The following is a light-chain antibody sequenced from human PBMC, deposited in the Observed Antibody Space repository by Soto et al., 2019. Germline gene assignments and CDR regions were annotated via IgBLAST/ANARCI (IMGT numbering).Light chain of an antibody. CDR3: QQYEDWMRRT. V-gene: IGKV1-12*01. J-gene: IGKJ1*01. Sequence: DIHLNQPPSSLSASVGDRFTSTCLASQSINNYLAWYQQRPGSAPRLLIYGASNLQSGIPPRFSGSGSGTEFNLTIGSLQSEDFAVYFCQQYEDWMRRTFGRGTKVDIK. CDR2: GAS. CDR1: QSINNY.